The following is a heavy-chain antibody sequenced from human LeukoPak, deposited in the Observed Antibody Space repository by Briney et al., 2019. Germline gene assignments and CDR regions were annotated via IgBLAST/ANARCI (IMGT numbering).Heavy chain of an antibody. CDR2: ISSSGSTI. Sequence: QAGGPLRLSCAASGFTFRNAWMSWVRQAPGKGLEWISYISSSGSTIYYADSVKGRFTISRDNAKNSLYLQMNSLRAEDTAVYYCVRELATWGQGTLVTVSS. J-gene: IGHJ4*02. V-gene: IGHV3-48*01. D-gene: IGHD6-6*01. CDR3: VRELAT. CDR1: GFTFRNAW.